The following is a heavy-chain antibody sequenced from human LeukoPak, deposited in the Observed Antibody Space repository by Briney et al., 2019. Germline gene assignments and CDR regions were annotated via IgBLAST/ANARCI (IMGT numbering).Heavy chain of an antibody. V-gene: IGHV1-69*05. CDR2: IIPIFGTA. CDR1: GGTLSSYA. CDR3: ARDLSVARGSVWVL. Sequence: SVKVSCKTSGGTLSSYAISWVRQAPGQGLEWMGRIIPIFGTANYAQKFQGRVTITTDESTSTAYMELSSLRSEDTAVYYCARDLSVARGSVWVLWGQGTLVTISS. J-gene: IGHJ4*02. D-gene: IGHD3-10*01.